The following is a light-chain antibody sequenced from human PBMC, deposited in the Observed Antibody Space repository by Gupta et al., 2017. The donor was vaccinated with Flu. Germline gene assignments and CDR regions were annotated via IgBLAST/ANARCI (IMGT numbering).Light chain of an antibody. Sequence: QSVFTQPPSVSAAPGQQVTISCSGSRTDIGKNYVSWYRQFPGTAPSLLIYDNHKRPSGISDRFSGSKSGTSATLDISGLQTGDEATYYCGTWDTGLSVALFGGGTNLTVL. CDR3: GTWDTGLSVAL. V-gene: IGLV1-51*01. CDR2: DNH. J-gene: IGLJ2*01. CDR1: RTDIGKNY.